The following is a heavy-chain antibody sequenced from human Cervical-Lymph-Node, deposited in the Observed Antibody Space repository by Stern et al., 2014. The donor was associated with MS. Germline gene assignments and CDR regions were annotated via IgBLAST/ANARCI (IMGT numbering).Heavy chain of an antibody. D-gene: IGHD4-17*01. CDR2: ISPVRGGT. Sequence: QVQLVQSGAEVKKPGASVKDSCKASGYTFTDYYLHWVRQAPGQVLAWMGWISPVRGGTNSAQKFQGRVAMTRDAAISTAYMELSRLTSDDTAVYYCARTKTVTTYYGMDVWGQGTTVTVSS. CDR3: ARTKTVTTYYGMDV. CDR1: GYTFTDYY. J-gene: IGHJ6*02. V-gene: IGHV1-2*02.